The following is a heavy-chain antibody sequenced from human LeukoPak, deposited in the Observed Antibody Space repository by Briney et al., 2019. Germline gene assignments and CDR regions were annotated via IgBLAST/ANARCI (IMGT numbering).Heavy chain of an antibody. D-gene: IGHD3-22*01. Sequence: SETLSLTCAVYGGSFSGCYWSWIRQPPGKGLEWIGEINHSGSTNYNPSLKSRVTISVDTSKNQFSLKLSSVTAADTAVYYCARASYYYDSSGYYYPAEYFQHWGQGTLVTVSS. CDR2: INHSGST. CDR1: GGSFSGCY. CDR3: ARASYYYDSSGYYYPAEYFQH. J-gene: IGHJ1*01. V-gene: IGHV4-34*01.